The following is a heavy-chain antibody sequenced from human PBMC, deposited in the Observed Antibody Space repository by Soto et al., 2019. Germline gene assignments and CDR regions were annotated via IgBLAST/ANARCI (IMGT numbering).Heavy chain of an antibody. J-gene: IGHJ5*02. V-gene: IGHV4-39*07. CDR2: IYYSGST. D-gene: IGHD3-22*01. CDR3: ARGNDYDPSFDP. CDR1: GGSISSSSYY. Sequence: SETLSLTCTVSGGSISSSSYYWGWIRQPPGKGLEWIGSIYYSGSTYYNPSLKSRVTISVDTSKNQFSLKLSSVTAADTAVYYCARGNDYDPSFDPWGQGTLVTVSS.